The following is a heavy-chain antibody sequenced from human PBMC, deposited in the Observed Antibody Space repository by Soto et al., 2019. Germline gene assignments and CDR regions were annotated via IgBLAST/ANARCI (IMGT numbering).Heavy chain of an antibody. CDR1: GFTFSSYG. CDR2: IWYDGSNK. J-gene: IGHJ4*02. Sequence: QVQLVESGGGVVQAGRSLRLSCAASGFTFSSYGMHWVRQAPGKGLEWVAVIWYDGSNKYYADSVKGRFTISRDNSKNTLYLQMNSLRAEDTAVYYCARNLPLSIAVAGTNPFAFDYWGQGTLVTVSS. D-gene: IGHD6-19*01. V-gene: IGHV3-33*01. CDR3: ARNLPLSIAVAGTNPFAFDY.